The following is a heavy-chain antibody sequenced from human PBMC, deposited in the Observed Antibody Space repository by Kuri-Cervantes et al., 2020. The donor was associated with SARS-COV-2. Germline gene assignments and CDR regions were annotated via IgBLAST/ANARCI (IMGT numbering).Heavy chain of an antibody. CDR3: ARDGPRGFYYDRSGYSDWFDP. Sequence: GSLRLSCAVYGGSFSGYYWSWIRQPPGKGLEWIGEINHSGSTNYNPSLKSRVTISVDTSKNQFSLKLSSVTAADTAVYYCARDGPRGFYYDRSGYSDWFDPWGQGTLVTVSS. CDR2: INHSGST. V-gene: IGHV4-34*01. D-gene: IGHD3-22*01. J-gene: IGHJ5*02. CDR1: GGSFSGYY.